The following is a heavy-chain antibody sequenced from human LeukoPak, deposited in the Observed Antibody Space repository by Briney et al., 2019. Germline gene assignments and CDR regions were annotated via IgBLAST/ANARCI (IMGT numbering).Heavy chain of an antibody. CDR2: IYHSGTT. V-gene: IGHV4-59*01. CDR1: GGSITSYF. CDR3: AQKAPFSPGYSQE. D-gene: IGHD2-15*01. J-gene: IGHJ1*01. Sequence: PSETLSLTCTVAGGSITSYFWTWLRQPPGKGLEWIGYIYHSGTTNYNPSLRGRVTISADTSKNQYSLRLSSVTAADTAVYYCAQKAPFSPGYSQEWGQGTLVADSS.